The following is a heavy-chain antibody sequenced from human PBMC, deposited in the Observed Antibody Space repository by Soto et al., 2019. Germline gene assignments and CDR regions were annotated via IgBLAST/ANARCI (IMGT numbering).Heavy chain of an antibody. CDR3: ARAQTIFGIITVFDY. D-gene: IGHD3-3*01. CDR2: IYYSGST. Sequence: SETLSLTCTVSGGSINSGGYYWSWIRQHPGKGLEWIGYIYYSGSTYYNPSLKSRVTISVDTSKNQFSLKLTPVTAADTAVYFCARAQTIFGIITVFDYWGQGTLVTVSS. CDR1: GGSINSGGYY. J-gene: IGHJ4*02. V-gene: IGHV4-31*03.